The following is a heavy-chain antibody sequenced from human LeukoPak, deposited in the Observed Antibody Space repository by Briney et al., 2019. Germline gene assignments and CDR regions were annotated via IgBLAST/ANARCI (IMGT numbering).Heavy chain of an antibody. J-gene: IGHJ6*02. Sequence: GGSLRLSCAASGFTFSGYWMTWVRQAPGKGLEWVANIKQDGSEKYYVDSVKGRFTISRDNAKNSLYLQMNSLRAEDTAVYYCARGMDVWGQGTTVTVSS. CDR2: IKQDGSEK. V-gene: IGHV3-7*03. CDR1: GFTFSGYW. CDR3: ARGMDV.